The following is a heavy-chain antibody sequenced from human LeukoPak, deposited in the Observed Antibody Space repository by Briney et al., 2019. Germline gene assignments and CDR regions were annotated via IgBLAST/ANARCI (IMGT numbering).Heavy chain of an antibody. CDR3: AKGSRGYSYGYSIY. V-gene: IGHV3-21*01. J-gene: IGHJ4*02. CDR2: ISSSSSYI. Sequence: NPGGSLRLSCAASGFTFSSYSMNWVRQAPGKGLEWVSSISSSSSYIYYADSVKGRFTISRDNSKNTLYLQMNSLRAEDTAVYYCAKGSRGYSYGYSIYWGQGTLVTVSS. CDR1: GFTFSSYS. D-gene: IGHD5-18*01.